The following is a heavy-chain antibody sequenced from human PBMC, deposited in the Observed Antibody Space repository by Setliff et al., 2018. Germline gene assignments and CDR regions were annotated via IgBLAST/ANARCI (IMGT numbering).Heavy chain of an antibody. CDR1: GFTFTDYG. CDR3: ARLVRYCTTTTCQRLSGGEY. Sequence: ASVKVSCKSSGFTFTDYGITWVRQVPGQGLEWMGWINNYNFNTQYAQKFQGRVTVTTDTSTTTAYMELRSLRADDTAVYYCARLVRYCTTTTCQRLSGGEYWGQGTLVTVSS. J-gene: IGHJ4*02. D-gene: IGHD2-2*01. CDR2: INNYNFNT. V-gene: IGHV1-18*01.